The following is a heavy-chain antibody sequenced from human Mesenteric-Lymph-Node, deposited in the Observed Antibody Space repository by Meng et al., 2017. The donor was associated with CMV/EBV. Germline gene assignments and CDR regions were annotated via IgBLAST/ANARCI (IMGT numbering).Heavy chain of an antibody. CDR1: GYIFTGYY. V-gene: IGHV1-2*02. D-gene: IGHD2-2*01. J-gene: IGHJ4*02. CDR3: ARDLTREYQLLTY. CDR2: INPNSGGT. Sequence: ASVKVSCKASGYIFTGYYMHWVRQAPGQGLEWMGWINPNSGGTNYAQKFQGRVTMTRDTSISTAYMELSRLRSDDTAVYYCARDLTREYQLLTYWGQGTLVTVSS.